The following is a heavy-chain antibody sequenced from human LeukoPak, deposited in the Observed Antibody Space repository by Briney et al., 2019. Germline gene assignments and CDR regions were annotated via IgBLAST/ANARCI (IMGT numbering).Heavy chain of an antibody. CDR3: AKDPSYQRLYNYFDY. J-gene: IGHJ4*02. V-gene: IGHV3-9*01. CDR2: ISWNSGSI. D-gene: IGHD2-2*02. Sequence: GGSLRLSCAASGFTFDDYAMHWVRHAPGKGLEWVSGISWNSGSIDYADSVKGRFTISRDNAKNSLYLQMNSLRAEDTALYYCAKDPSYQRLYNYFDYWGQGTLVTVSS. CDR1: GFTFDDYA.